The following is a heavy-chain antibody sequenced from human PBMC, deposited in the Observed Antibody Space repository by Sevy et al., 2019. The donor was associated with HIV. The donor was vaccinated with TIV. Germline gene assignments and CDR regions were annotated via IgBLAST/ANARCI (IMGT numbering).Heavy chain of an antibody. D-gene: IGHD1-26*01. J-gene: IGHJ3*02. V-gene: IGHV1-8*03. CDR2: MNPNSGAT. CDR1: GYTFTTYD. Sequence: ASVKVSCKASGYTFTTYDINWVRQATGQGLEWMGWMNPNSGATGYAQKFQGRVTITGNTSISTAYLELSSLKSEDTAVYFCARGDPDSDPSGDDAFDIWGRGTMVTVSS. CDR3: ARGDPDSDPSGDDAFDI.